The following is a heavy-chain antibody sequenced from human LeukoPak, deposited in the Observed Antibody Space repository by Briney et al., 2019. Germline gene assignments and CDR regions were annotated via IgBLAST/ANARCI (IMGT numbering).Heavy chain of an antibody. Sequence: PSETLSLTCAVFGGSFNGYYWNWIRQPPGKGLEWIGEINHSGSTNYNPSLKSRVTISVDTSKDQFSLKLSSVTAADTAVYYCATAGKCSGGRCSNWFDPWGQGTLVTVSS. CDR2: INHSGST. CDR1: GGSFNGYY. D-gene: IGHD2-15*01. J-gene: IGHJ5*02. V-gene: IGHV4-34*01. CDR3: ATAGKCSGGRCSNWFDP.